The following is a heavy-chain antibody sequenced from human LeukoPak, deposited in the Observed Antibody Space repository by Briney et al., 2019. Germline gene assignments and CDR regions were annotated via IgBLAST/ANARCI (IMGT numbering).Heavy chain of an antibody. Sequence: GGSLRLSCAASGFTVSSNYMSWVRQAPGKGLEWVSIIYSGGTTFYADSVRGRFTIPRDNSKNTVYLQMNSLTAEDTAVYYCARAPTVTTNYDYWGQGTLVTVSS. CDR3: ARAPTVTTNYDY. CDR1: GFTVSSNY. J-gene: IGHJ4*02. V-gene: IGHV3-66*01. D-gene: IGHD4-11*01. CDR2: IYSGGTT.